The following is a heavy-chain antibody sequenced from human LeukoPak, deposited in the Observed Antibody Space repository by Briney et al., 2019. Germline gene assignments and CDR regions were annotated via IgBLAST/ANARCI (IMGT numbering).Heavy chain of an antibody. V-gene: IGHV3-9*01. J-gene: IGHJ6*02. D-gene: IGHD2-21*01. CDR2: INYIGDST. CDR1: GFSFEDYG. CDR3: AKHLRATNTYIFYGLDV. Sequence: GRSLRLSCAVSGFSFEDYGMHWVRQPPGKGLEWVSSINYIGDSTSYADSVKGRSTVSRDNAKNSLYLQMNSLRPEDTALYYCAKHLRATNTYIFYGLDVWGPGTTVTVSS.